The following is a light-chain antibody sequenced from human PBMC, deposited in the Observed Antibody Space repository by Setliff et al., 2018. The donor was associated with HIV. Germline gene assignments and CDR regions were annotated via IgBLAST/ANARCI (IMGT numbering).Light chain of an antibody. CDR1: NSDIGNNNF. CDR2: DVS. CDR3: CAYAGDRTFV. J-gene: IGLJ1*01. Sequence: QSALTQPASVSGSPGQSITISCTGTNSDIGNNNFVSWYQQRPGKAPKLMIYDVSKWPSGVSNRFSGSKSGNTASLTISVLQAEDEGDYYCCAYAGDRTFVFGVGTKVTVL. V-gene: IGLV2-23*02.